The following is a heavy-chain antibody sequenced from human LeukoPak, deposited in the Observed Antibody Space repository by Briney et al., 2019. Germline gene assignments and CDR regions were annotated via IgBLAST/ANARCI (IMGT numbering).Heavy chain of an antibody. D-gene: IGHD5-18*01. V-gene: IGHV3-23*01. CDR2: ISGSGGST. CDR1: GFTFSSYA. CDR3: AKDGTGIQLWLIPVGAFDI. Sequence: PGGSLRLSCAASGFTFSSYAMSWVRQAPGKGLEWVSAISGSGGSTYYADSVKGRFTISRDNSKNTLYLQMNSLRAEDTAVYYCAKDGTGIQLWLIPVGAFDIWGQGTMVTVSS. J-gene: IGHJ3*02.